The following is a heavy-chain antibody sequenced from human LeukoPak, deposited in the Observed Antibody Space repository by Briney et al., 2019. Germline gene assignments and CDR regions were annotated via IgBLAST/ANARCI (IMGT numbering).Heavy chain of an antibody. J-gene: IGHJ5*02. CDR1: GYTFTSYA. CDR3: AREAPPTMVRGVISWWSDP. CDR2: INAGNGNT. Sequence: ASVKVSCKASGYTFTSYAMHWVRQAPGQRLEWMGWINAGNGNTKYSQKFQGRVTITRDTSASTAYMELSSLRSEDTAVYYCAREAPPTMVRGVISWWSDPWGQGTLVTVSS. V-gene: IGHV1-3*01. D-gene: IGHD3-10*01.